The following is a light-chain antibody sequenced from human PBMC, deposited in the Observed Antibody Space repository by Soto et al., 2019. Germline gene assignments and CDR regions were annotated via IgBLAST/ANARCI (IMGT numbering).Light chain of an antibody. CDR1: QSVNNY. J-gene: IGKJ2*01. Sequence: EIVLTQSPATLSLSPGERATLSCRASQSVNNYLAWYQQKPGQAPRLLIYDASNRATGIPARFSGSGSGTDFTLTISSLEPEDFAVYYRHQRTTWPPGMYTFGQGTKLEIK. CDR3: HQRTTWPPGMYT. V-gene: IGKV3-11*01. CDR2: DAS.